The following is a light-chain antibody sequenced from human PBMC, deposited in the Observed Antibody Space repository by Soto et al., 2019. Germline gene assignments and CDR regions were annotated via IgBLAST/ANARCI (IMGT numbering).Light chain of an antibody. Sequence: SYELTQPPSVSVSPGQTASITCSGDKLGAKYACWYQQKPGQSPVLVIYQDSKRPSGIPERFSGSNSGNTATLTISGTQAMDEADYYCQAWDSSTAVFGTGTKGTAL. CDR1: KLGAKY. J-gene: IGLJ1*01. V-gene: IGLV3-1*01. CDR2: QDS. CDR3: QAWDSSTAV.